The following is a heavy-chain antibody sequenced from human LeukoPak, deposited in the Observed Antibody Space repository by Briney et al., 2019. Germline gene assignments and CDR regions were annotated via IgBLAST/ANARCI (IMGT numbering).Heavy chain of an antibody. CDR1: GFTFSSYS. J-gene: IGHJ6*02. CDR2: ISSSSSTI. Sequence: GGSLRLSCAASGFTFSSYSMNWVRQAPGKGLEWVSYISSSSSTIYYADSVKGRFTISRDNAKNSLYLQMNSLRAEDTAVYYCARGLFGELLAYYYGMDVWGQGTTVTVSS. V-gene: IGHV3-48*04. CDR3: ARGLFGELLAYYYGMDV. D-gene: IGHD3-10*02.